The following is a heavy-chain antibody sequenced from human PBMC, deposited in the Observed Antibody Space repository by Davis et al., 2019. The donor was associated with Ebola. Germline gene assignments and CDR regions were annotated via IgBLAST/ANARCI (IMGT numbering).Heavy chain of an antibody. CDR3: ASDLT. Sequence: MPSETLSLTCTVSGGSISSSSYYWAWIRQHPGKGLEWIGSFYYNGRTFYNSSPKSRVTISVDTSKNQFSLKLNSVTAADTAVYYCASDLTWGQGTLVTVSS. CDR1: GGSISSSSYY. V-gene: IGHV4-39*01. CDR2: FYYNGRT. J-gene: IGHJ4*02.